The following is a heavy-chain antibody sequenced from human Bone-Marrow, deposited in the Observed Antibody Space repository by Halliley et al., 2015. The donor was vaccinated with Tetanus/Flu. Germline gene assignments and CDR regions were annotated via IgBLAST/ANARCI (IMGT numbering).Heavy chain of an antibody. J-gene: IGHJ4*02. CDR3: ARTLRGGSYRYPLHY. CDR2: INPNTGGT. Sequence: WMGWINPNTGGTNSAQKFQDWVTMTRDTSISTAFMELSRLRPDDTAVYFCARTLRGGSYRYPLHYWGQGTLVTVSS. D-gene: IGHD3-16*02. V-gene: IGHV1-2*04.